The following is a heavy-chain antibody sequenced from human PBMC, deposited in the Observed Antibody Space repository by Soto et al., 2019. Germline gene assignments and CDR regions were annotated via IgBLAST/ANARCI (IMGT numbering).Heavy chain of an antibody. J-gene: IGHJ4*02. Sequence: EVQLLESGGGLVQPGGSLRLSCAASGFTFSSYAMSWVRQAPGKGLEWVSVISGRGASIYYADSVKGRFTISRDKSKNTLYLQMNSLRAEDTAVYYCAKDSRSYSSGSYPVGRWGQGTLVTVSS. CDR2: ISGRGASI. CDR3: AKDSRSYSSGSYPVGR. D-gene: IGHD3-10*01. V-gene: IGHV3-23*01. CDR1: GFTFSSYA.